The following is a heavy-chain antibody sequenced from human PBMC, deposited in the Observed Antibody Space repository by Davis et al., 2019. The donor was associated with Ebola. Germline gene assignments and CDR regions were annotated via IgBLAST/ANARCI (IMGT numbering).Heavy chain of an antibody. J-gene: IGHJ6*04. CDR1: GGTFSRYA. Sequence: SVKVSCKASGGTFSRYAISWVRQAPGQGLEWMGGIIPIFGTANYAQKFQGRVTITADESTSTAYMELSSLRSEDTAVYYCARNEVVVTAMAYYYYGMDVWGKGTTVTVSS. D-gene: IGHD2-21*02. CDR2: IIPIFGTA. CDR3: ARNEVVVTAMAYYYYGMDV. V-gene: IGHV1-69*13.